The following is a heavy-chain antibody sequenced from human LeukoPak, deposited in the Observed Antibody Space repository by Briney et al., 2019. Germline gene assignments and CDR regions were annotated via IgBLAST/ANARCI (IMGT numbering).Heavy chain of an antibody. V-gene: IGHV4-30-4*01. CDR1: GGSISSGDYY. CDR3: ARVWFAYCGGDCLNP. D-gene: IGHD2-21*02. CDR2: IYYSGST. J-gene: IGHJ5*02. Sequence: SSQTLSLTCTVSGGSISSGDYYWSRIRQPPGKGLEWIGYIYYSGSTYYNPSLKSRVTISVDTSKNQFSLKLSSVTAADTAVYYCARVWFAYCGGDCLNPWGQGTLVTVSS.